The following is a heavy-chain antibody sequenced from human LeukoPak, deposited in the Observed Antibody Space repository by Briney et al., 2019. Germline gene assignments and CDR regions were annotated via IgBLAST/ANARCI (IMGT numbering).Heavy chain of an antibody. Sequence: SQTLSLTRVISGDSISSTGVAWNWIRQSPSRGLEWLARTAYRSKWNYDYAESVKSRVTINPDTSKNQVSLQLNSMTPEDTAVYYCARDRLWAFDYWGQGTLVTVSS. V-gene: IGHV6-1*01. J-gene: IGHJ4*02. D-gene: IGHD1-26*01. CDR3: ARDRLWAFDY. CDR2: TAYRSKWNY. CDR1: GDSISSTGVA.